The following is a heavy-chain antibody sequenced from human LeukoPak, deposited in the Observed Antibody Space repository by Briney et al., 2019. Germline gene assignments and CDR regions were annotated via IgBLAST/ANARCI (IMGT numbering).Heavy chain of an antibody. V-gene: IGHV5-51*01. D-gene: IGHD3-3*01. CDR1: GYSFTSYW. CDR2: IYPGDSDT. CDR3: ARREPLGVRFLEWSPQGWFDP. J-gene: IGHJ5*02. Sequence: GESLKISCKGSGYSFTSYWIGWVRQMPGKGLEWMGIIYPGDSDTRYSPSFQGQVTISADKSISTAYLQWSSLKASDTAMYYCARREPLGVRFLEWSPQGWFDPWGQGTLVTVSS.